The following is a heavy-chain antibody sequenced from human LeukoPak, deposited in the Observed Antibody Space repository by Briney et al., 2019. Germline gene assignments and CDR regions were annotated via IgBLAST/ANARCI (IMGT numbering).Heavy chain of an antibody. CDR3: ARDRRSYYYYGMDV. D-gene: IGHD4-17*01. J-gene: IGHJ6*02. Sequence: GGSLRLSCAASGFTFSSYGMHWVRQAPGKGPEWVAVIWYDGSNKYYADSVKGRFTISRDNSKNTLYLQMNSLRAEDTAVYYCARDRRSYYYYGMDVWGQGTTVTVSS. CDR1: GFTFSSYG. V-gene: IGHV3-33*01. CDR2: IWYDGSNK.